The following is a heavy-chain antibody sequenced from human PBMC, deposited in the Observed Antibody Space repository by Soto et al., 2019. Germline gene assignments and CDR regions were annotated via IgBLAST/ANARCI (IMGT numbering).Heavy chain of an antibody. J-gene: IGHJ3*02. CDR2: IYHSRST. Sequence: QLQLQESGSGLVKPSQTLSLTCAVSGGSISSGGYSWSWIRQPPGKGLEWIGYIYHSRSTYYNPSLKSRLTISVGTSKNQFSLKRSSVTAADTAVYCCARAHALAYYYDSSGYHDALDIWGQGTMVTVSS. CDR3: ARAHALAYYYDSSGYHDALDI. CDR1: GGSISSGGYS. V-gene: IGHV4-30-2*01. D-gene: IGHD3-22*01.